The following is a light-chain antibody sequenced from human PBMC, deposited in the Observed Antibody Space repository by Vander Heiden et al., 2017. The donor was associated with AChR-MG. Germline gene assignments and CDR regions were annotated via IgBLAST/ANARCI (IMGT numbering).Light chain of an antibody. J-gene: IGLJ2*01. CDR2: EVT. Sequence: QSALTQPPSASGSPGQSVTISCTGTSSDIGGYNYVSWYQQHPGKAPKVRIYEVTKRPSGVPDRFSGSKSGNTASLTVSGLQAEDEADYYCSSYGGSNNYVVFGGGTKLTVL. CDR1: SSDIGGYNY. V-gene: IGLV2-8*01. CDR3: SSYGGSNNYVV.